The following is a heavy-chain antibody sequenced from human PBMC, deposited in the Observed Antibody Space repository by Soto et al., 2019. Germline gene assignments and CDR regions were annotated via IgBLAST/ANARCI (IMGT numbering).Heavy chain of an antibody. V-gene: IGHV3-43*02. Sequence: GGSLRLSCAASGFTFGDYAMHWVRQAPGKGLEWVSLISGDGGSTYYADSVKGRFTISRDNSKNSLYLQMNSLRTEDTALYDCAKDIRMTTLIDYWGQGTLVTVSS. J-gene: IGHJ4*02. CDR1: GFTFGDYA. CDR2: ISGDGGST. CDR3: AKDIRMTTLIDY. D-gene: IGHD4-17*01.